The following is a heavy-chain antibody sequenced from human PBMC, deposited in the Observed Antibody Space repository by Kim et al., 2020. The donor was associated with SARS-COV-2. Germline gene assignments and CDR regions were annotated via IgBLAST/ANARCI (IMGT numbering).Heavy chain of an antibody. CDR2: ISGSGGST. CDR1: GFTFSSYA. Sequence: GGSLRLSCAASGFTFSSYAMSWVRQAPGKGLEWVSAISGSGGSTYYADSVKGRFTISRDNSKNTLYLQMNSLRAEDTAVYYCAKDPHRWLQLWWFDPWGQGTLVTVSS. D-gene: IGHD5-18*01. J-gene: IGHJ5*02. CDR3: AKDPHRWLQLWWFDP. V-gene: IGHV3-23*01.